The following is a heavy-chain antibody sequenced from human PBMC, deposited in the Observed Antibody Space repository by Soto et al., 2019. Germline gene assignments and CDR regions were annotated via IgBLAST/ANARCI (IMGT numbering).Heavy chain of an antibody. J-gene: IGHJ6*02. Sequence: SDTLSLTCTVSGGSISRGDYYWRLIRQPPGKGLEWIGYIYYSGSTYYNPSLKSRVTISVDTSKNQFSLKLSSVTAADTAVYYCARVWDFWSGYNGMDVWGQGTTVT. V-gene: IGHV4-30-4*02. CDR1: GGSISRGDYY. D-gene: IGHD3-3*01. CDR2: IYYSGST. CDR3: ARVWDFWSGYNGMDV.